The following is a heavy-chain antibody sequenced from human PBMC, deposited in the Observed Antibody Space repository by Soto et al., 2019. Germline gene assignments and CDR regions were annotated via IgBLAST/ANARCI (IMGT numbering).Heavy chain of an antibody. J-gene: IGHJ5*02. D-gene: IGHD3-10*01. V-gene: IGHV4-39*01. CDR1: GGSISSSSYY. CDR2: IYYSGST. Sequence: QLQLQESGPGLVKPSETLSLTCTVSGGSISSSSYYWGWIRQPPGKGLEWIGSIYYSGSTYYNPSRKSRVTISVDTSENQFSLKLSSVTAADTAVYYCARLEGTWFDPWGQGTLVTVSS. CDR3: ARLEGTWFDP.